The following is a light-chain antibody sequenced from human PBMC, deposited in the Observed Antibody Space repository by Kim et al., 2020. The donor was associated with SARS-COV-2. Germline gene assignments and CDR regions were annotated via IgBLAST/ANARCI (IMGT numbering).Light chain of an antibody. CDR3: QHSIRFPYT. CDR1: QTISTW. CDR2: LAS. Sequence: SASVGDRVTITCRASQTISTWLAWYQQKPGKAPKLLLYLASTLESGVPSRFSGSGSGTEFTLTIDSLQPDDFATYYCQHSIRFPYTFGQGTKLEI. J-gene: IGKJ2*01. V-gene: IGKV1-5*03.